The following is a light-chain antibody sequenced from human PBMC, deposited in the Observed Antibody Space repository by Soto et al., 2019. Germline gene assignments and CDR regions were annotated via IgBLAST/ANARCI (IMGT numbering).Light chain of an antibody. CDR2: DAS. Sequence: EIVLTQSPATLSLSPGERATLSCRASQSVSSYLAWYQKKPGQAPRLLIHDASNRATGITARFSGSWSGTDFPLTISSLELEDFAVYYCQQRSNWPRWLTFGGGTKVEIK. CDR3: QQRSNWPRWLT. J-gene: IGKJ4*01. V-gene: IGKV3-11*01. CDR1: QSVSSY.